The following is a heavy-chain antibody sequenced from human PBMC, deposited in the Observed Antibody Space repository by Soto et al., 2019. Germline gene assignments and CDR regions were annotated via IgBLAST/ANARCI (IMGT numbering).Heavy chain of an antibody. V-gene: IGHV3-33*01. D-gene: IGHD1-26*01. CDR1: GFTFSSYG. CDR2: IWYDGSNK. J-gene: IGHJ4*02. Sequence: QVQLLESGGSVVQPGRSLRLSYAASGFTFSSYGMHWVRQAPGKGLEWVAVIWYDGSNKYYADSVKGRFTISRDNSKNTLYLQMNSLRAEDTAVYYCARAPVGATPEIDYWGQGTLVTVSS. CDR3: ARAPVGATPEIDY.